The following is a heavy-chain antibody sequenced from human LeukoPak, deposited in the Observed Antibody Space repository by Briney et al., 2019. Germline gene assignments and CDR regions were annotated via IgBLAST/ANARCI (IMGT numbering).Heavy chain of an antibody. CDR2: INPNSGGT. V-gene: IGHV1-2*02. J-gene: IGHJ5*02. Sequence: ASVKVSCKASGYTFTGYYMHWVRQAPGQGLEWMGWINPNSGGTNYAQKLQGRVTMTRDTSISTAYMELSRLRSDDTAVYYSARAQRGDYGDYSNWFDPWGQGTLVTVSS. D-gene: IGHD4-17*01. CDR3: ARAQRGDYGDYSNWFDP. CDR1: GYTFTGYY.